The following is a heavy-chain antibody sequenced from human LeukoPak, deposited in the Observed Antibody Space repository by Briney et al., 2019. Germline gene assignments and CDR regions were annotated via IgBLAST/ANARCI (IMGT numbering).Heavy chain of an antibody. J-gene: IGHJ4*02. V-gene: IGHV1-46*01. CDR1: GGTFSSYA. CDR3: MVRGVMDPDY. CDR2: INPSGGST. D-gene: IGHD3-10*01. Sequence: GASVKVSCKASGGTFSSYAISWVRQAPGQGLEWMGIINPSGGSTSYAQRFQGRVTMTRDTSTSTVYMELSSLRSEDTAVYYCMVRGVMDPDYWGQGTLVTVSS.